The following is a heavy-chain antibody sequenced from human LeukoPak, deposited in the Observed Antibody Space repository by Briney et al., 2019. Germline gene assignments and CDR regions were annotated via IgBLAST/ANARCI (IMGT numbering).Heavy chain of an antibody. D-gene: IGHD5-12*01. CDR3: ARLASGYDLGY. Sequence: SETLSLTCTVSGGSISSSSYYWGWLRQPPGKGLEWIGSIYYSGSTYYDPSLKSRVTISVDTSKNQFSLKLSSVTAADTAVFYCARLASGYDLGYWGQGALGTVSS. J-gene: IGHJ4*02. CDR2: IYYSGST. V-gene: IGHV4-39*01. CDR1: GGSISSSSYY.